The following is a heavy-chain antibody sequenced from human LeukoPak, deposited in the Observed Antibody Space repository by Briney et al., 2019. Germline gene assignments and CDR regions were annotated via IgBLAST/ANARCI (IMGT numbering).Heavy chain of an antibody. CDR2: IYYSGST. Sequence: SETLSLTCTVSGGSISSYYWSWIRQPPGKGLEWIGYIYYSGSTNYNPSLKSRVTISVDTSKNQFSLKLSSVTAADTAVYYCARGDYDFWSGYPYYYGMDVWGQGTTVTVFS. V-gene: IGHV4-59*01. CDR3: ARGDYDFWSGYPYYYGMDV. CDR1: GGSISSYY. D-gene: IGHD3-3*01. J-gene: IGHJ6*02.